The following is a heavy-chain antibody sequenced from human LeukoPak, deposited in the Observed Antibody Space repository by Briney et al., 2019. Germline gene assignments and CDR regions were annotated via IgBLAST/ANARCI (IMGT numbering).Heavy chain of an antibody. CDR3: ASMEWLLYDAPLLYYYYYMDV. CDR2: IIPIFGTA. V-gene: IGHV1-69*13. D-gene: IGHD3-3*01. J-gene: IGHJ6*03. Sequence: SVKVSCKASGGTFSSYAISWVRQAPGQGLEWMGGIIPIFGTANYAQKFQGRVTITADESTRTAYMELSSLRSEDTAVYYCASMEWLLYDAPLLYYYYYMDVWGKGTTVTVSS. CDR1: GGTFSSYA.